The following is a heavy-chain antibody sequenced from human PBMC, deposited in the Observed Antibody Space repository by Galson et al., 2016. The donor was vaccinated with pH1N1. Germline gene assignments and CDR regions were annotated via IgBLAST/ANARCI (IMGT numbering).Heavy chain of an antibody. CDR1: GFSFSSYW. D-gene: IGHD1-26*01. V-gene: IGHV3-74*01. CDR3: ARDLCGREDY. Sequence: SLRLSCATSGFSFSSYWFHWVRQDPAKGLVWVARIDEDGETTNYADSVRGRFTIYRDNAKNTLYLEMNSLRAEDTAVYYCARDLCGREDYWGQGTLLTVSS. CDR2: IDEDGETT. J-gene: IGHJ4*02.